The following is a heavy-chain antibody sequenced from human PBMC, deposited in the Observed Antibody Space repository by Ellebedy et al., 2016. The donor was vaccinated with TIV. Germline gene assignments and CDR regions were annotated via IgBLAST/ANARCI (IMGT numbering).Heavy chain of an antibody. CDR3: ARADEGDPLDY. V-gene: IGHV1-46*01. J-gene: IGHJ4*02. CDR1: GYSFGSYY. D-gene: IGHD3-10*01. CDR2: IDLRGGTI. Sequence: AASVKVSCKASGYSFGSYYLHWVRQAPGQGLEWMGIIDLRGGTIDYAQKFKDRVIMSRDKSTNTVYMELSSLRSEDTAIYYCARADEGDPLDYWGQGTLVTVSS.